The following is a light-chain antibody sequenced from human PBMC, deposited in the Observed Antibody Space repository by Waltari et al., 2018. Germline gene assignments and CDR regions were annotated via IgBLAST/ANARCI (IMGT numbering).Light chain of an antibody. CDR3: QSFDSTNVV. Sequence: NFMLTQPHSVSESPGKTVTLSCTGSSGSIASNYVQWYQQRPGSAPTPVIYEDNQRPSGVPDRFSGSIDSSSNSASLTISGLKIEDEADYYCQSFDSTNVVFGGGTKLTVL. V-gene: IGLV6-57*02. CDR2: EDN. CDR1: SGSIASNY. J-gene: IGLJ2*01.